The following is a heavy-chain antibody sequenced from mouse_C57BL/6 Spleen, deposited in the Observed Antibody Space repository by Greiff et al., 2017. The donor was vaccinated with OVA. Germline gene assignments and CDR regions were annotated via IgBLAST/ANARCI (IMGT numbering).Heavy chain of an antibody. V-gene: IGHV1-81*01. J-gene: IGHJ2*01. CDR2: IYPRSGNT. CDR3: ARWTTVVATWYYFDY. CDR1: GYTFTSYG. D-gene: IGHD1-1*01. Sequence: VKLVESGAELARPGASVKLSCKASGYTFTSYGISWVKQRTGQGLEWIGEIYPRSGNTYYNEKFKGKATLTADKSSSTAYMELRSLTSEDSAVYFCARWTTVVATWYYFDYWGQGTTLTVSS.